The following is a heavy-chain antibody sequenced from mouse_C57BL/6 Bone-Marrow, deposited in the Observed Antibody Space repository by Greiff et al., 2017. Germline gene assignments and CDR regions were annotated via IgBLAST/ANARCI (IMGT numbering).Heavy chain of an antibody. Sequence: VQLQQSGPELVKPGASVKLSCKASGYTFTSYDINWVQQRPGQGLEWIGWLYPRVGSTKYNEKFKGKATLTVDTSSSTAYMELHSLTSEDSAVYFCARDYGSSYWYFDVWGTGTTVTVAS. CDR1: GYTFTSYD. CDR2: LYPRVGST. V-gene: IGHV1-85*01. CDR3: ARDYGSSYWYFDV. J-gene: IGHJ1*03. D-gene: IGHD1-1*01.